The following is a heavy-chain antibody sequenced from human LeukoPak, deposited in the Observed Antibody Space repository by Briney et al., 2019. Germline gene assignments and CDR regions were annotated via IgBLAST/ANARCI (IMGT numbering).Heavy chain of an antibody. CDR1: GFTFSSYN. D-gene: IGHD6-19*01. CDR3: ARGPPRIAVAGTVFDY. J-gene: IGHJ4*02. CDR2: ISTGSTAI. Sequence: GGSLRLSCAASGFTFSSYNMKWVRQAPGKGLEWLSYISTGSTAIYYADSVKGRFIISRDNAKNSLYLQMNSLRDEDTAVYYCARGPPRIAVAGTVFDYWGQGTLVTVSS. V-gene: IGHV3-48*02.